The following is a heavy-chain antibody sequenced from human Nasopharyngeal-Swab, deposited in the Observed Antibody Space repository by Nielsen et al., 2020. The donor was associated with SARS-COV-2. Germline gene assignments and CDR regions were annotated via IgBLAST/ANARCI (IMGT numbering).Heavy chain of an antibody. J-gene: IGHJ4*02. CDR3: AKDLGVESPLWFDY. Sequence: GESLKISCTASGFTFSSYAMSRVRQAPGKGLEWVSEISGSGGSTYYAESVKGRFTISRDNSKNTLYLQMSSLRAEDTAIYYCAKDLGVESPLWFDYWGQGTLLTVSS. D-gene: IGHD4-23*01. V-gene: IGHV3-23*01. CDR2: ISGSGGST. CDR1: GFTFSSYA.